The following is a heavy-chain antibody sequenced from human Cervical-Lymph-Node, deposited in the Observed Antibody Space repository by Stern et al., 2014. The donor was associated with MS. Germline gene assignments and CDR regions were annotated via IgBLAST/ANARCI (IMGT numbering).Heavy chain of an antibody. CDR1: GFALTTSGMS. D-gene: IGHD3-9*01. J-gene: IGHJ4*02. V-gene: IGHV2-70*04. Sequence: QVTLKESGPALVNRTQTLTLTCSFSGFALTTSGMSVSWIRQPPGKALEWPARIDWDDEKYYSSSLETRLTISKDTSQNQVVLTVTNMDPMDTGTYYCARTALGAWLYFDYWGQGALVTVSS. CDR2: IDWDDEK. CDR3: ARTALGAWLYFDY.